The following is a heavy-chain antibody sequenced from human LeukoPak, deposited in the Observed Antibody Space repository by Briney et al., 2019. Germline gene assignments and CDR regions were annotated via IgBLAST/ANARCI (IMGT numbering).Heavy chain of an antibody. V-gene: IGHV3-23*01. J-gene: IGHJ4*02. CDR3: AKARGWYDFDY. Sequence: GGSLRLSCAASGFTFSSYGMHWVRQAPGKGLDWVSGISGVGGSTYYADSVKGRFTISRDNSKNTVYLQMNSLRADDTAVYYCAKARGWYDFDYWGQGILVTVSS. CDR2: ISGVGGST. CDR1: GFTFSSYG. D-gene: IGHD6-19*01.